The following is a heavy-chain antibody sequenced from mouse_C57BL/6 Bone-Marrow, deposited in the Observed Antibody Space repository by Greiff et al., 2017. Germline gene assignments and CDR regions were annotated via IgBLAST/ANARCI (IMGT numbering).Heavy chain of an antibody. Sequence: QVQLQQSGAELARPGASVKLSCKASGYTFASYGISWVKQRTGQGLEWIGEIYPRSGNTYYNEKFKGKATLTADKSSSTAYMELRSLTSEDSAVYFCAREKATDGSSYENYFDYWGQGTTLTVSS. J-gene: IGHJ2*01. D-gene: IGHD1-1*01. CDR1: GYTFASYG. CDR3: AREKATDGSSYENYFDY. CDR2: IYPRSGNT. V-gene: IGHV1-81*01.